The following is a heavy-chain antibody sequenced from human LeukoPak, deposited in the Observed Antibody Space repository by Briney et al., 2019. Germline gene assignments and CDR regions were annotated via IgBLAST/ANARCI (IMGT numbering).Heavy chain of an antibody. CDR1: GGSTSSGGYY. D-gene: IGHD2-2*01. CDR2: IYHSGST. V-gene: IGHV4-30-2*01. J-gene: IGHJ4*02. CDR3: ARGYRDIVVVPAWDY. Sequence: SETLSLTCTVSGGSTSSGGYYWSWIRQPPGKGLEWIGYIYHSGSTYYNPSLKSRVTISVDRSKNQFSLKLSSVTAADTAVYYCARGYRDIVVVPAWDYWGQGTLVTVSS.